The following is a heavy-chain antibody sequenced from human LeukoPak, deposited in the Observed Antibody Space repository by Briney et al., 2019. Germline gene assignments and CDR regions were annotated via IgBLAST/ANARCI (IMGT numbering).Heavy chain of an antibody. CDR3: ATGYCSSTNCRIDY. D-gene: IGHD2-2*03. Sequence: ASVKVSCKASGYTLTSYGISWVRQAPGQGLEWMGWIRFYNGDTNYAQKLQGRVTMTTDTSTSTAYMELRSLRSDDTAVYYCATGYCSSTNCRIDYWGQGTLVSVSS. CDR1: GYTLTSYG. J-gene: IGHJ4*02. CDR2: IRFYNGDT. V-gene: IGHV1-18*01.